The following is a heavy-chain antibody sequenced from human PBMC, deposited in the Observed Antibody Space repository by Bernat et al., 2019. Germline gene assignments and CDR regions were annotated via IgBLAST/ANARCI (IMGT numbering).Heavy chain of an antibody. CDR2: IYYSGST. J-gene: IGHJ4*02. V-gene: IGHV4-31*03. CDR1: GGSISSGGYY. D-gene: IGHD5-18*01. Sequence: QLQLQESGPGLVKPSQTLSLTCTVSGGSISSGGYYWSWIRQHPGKGLEWIGYIYYSGSTYYNPSFKSRVTISVDTSKNQFSLKLSSVTAADTAVYYCARASGDFVGRPPSIQLWFVVNYWGQGTLVTVSS. CDR3: ARASGDFVGRPPSIQLWFVVNY.